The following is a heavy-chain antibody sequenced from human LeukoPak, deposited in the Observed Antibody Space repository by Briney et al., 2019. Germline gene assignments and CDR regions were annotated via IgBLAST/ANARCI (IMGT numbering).Heavy chain of an antibody. CDR2: INSDGGST. J-gene: IGHJ4*02. Sequence: GGSLRLSCTGSGFTFSSYWMHWVRQAPGKGLVWVSRINSDGGSTRYADSVKGRFTISRDNAKNTLYLQMNSLRAEDTAVYYCARRIQGMAPYYFDYWGQGTLVTVSS. CDR1: GFTFSSYW. CDR3: ARRIQGMAPYYFDY. V-gene: IGHV3-74*01. D-gene: IGHD5-24*01.